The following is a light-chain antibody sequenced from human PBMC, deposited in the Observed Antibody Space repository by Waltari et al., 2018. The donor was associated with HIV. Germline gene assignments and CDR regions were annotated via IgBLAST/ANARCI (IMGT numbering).Light chain of an antibody. CDR1: KDIDSF. J-gene: IGKJ2*02. V-gene: IGKV1-27*01. CDR2: STS. CDR3: QQFDTDPRT. Sequence: DIQMTQSPTSLSASVGDRVTITCRASKDIDSFLAWYQHKPGEAPKLLIYSTSNLQSGVSDRFSGSGSGTQFSLTITSLQADDAAIYYCQQFDTDPRTFGGGTKVEV.